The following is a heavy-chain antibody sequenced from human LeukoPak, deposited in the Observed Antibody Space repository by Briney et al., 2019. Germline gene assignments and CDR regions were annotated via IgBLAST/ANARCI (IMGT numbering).Heavy chain of an antibody. CDR2: ISTSSSTI. J-gene: IGHJ6*03. V-gene: IGHV3-48*02. D-gene: IGHD6-19*01. Sequence: PGGSLRLSCAASGFTFSSYSMNWVRQAPGKGLEWVSYISTSSSTIYYADSVKGRFTISRDNAKHSLYLQMNSLRDEDTAVYYCARGPVAGTPYYYYYYMDVWGKGTTVTVSS. CDR1: GFTFSSYS. CDR3: ARGPVAGTPYYYYYYMDV.